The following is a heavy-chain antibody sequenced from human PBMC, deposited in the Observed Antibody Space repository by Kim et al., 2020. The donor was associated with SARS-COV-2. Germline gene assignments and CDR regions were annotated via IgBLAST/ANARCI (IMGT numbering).Heavy chain of an antibody. D-gene: IGHD3-10*01. Sequence: SETLSLTCTVSGGSISSYYWSWIRQPPGKGLEWIGYIYYSGSTNYNPSLKSRVTISVDTSKNQFSLKLSSVTAADTAVYYCARGPYYYGSGSPKYYFDYWGQGTLVTVSS. V-gene: IGHV4-59*01. CDR1: GGSISSYY. CDR2: IYYSGST. J-gene: IGHJ4*02. CDR3: ARGPYYYGSGSPKYYFDY.